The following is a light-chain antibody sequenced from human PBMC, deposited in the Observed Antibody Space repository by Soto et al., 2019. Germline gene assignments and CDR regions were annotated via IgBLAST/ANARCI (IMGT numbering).Light chain of an antibody. V-gene: IGKV3-11*01. CDR1: QSVRSY. Sequence: EIVLTQSPATLSLSPGERATLACRATQSVRSYLAWYQQKPGQAPRLLIYDASNRATGVPARFSGSGSGTDFTLTISSLEPEDFAVYYCQHRSNWPPVTFGPGTRREI. CDR2: DAS. J-gene: IGKJ5*01. CDR3: QHRSNWPPVT.